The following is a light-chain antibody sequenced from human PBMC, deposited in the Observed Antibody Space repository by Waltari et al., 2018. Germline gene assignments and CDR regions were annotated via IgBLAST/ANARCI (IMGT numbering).Light chain of an antibody. J-gene: IGKJ1*01. CDR1: QSISSW. CDR2: KAS. CDR3: QQYNGYWT. V-gene: IGKV1-5*03. Sequence: DIQMTQSPSTLSASVGERATITCRASQSISSWLAWYQQKPGTAPKLLIYKASTIESGVPSRFSGSGSGTEFTLTINSLQPDDFATYYCQQYNGYWTFGQGTKVEIK.